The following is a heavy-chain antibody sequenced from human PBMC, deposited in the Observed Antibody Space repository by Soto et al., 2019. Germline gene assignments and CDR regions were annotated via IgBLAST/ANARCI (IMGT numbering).Heavy chain of an antibody. J-gene: IGHJ4*02. Sequence: EVQLVESGGGLVKPGGSLRLSCAASGFTFSNAWMNWVRQAPGKGLEWVGRIMSKSDGGTTDYAAPVKGRFTISRDDSKNTLYLQMNSLKTEDTAVYYCTTGGIEVVLVARVGDYWGQGTLVTVSS. D-gene: IGHD2-15*01. V-gene: IGHV3-15*07. CDR2: IMSKSDGGTT. CDR3: TTGGIEVVLVARVGDY. CDR1: GFTFSNAW.